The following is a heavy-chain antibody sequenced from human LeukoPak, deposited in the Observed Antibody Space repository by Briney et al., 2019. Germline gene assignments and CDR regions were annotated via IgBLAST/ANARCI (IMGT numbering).Heavy chain of an antibody. CDR1: GGSFSGGDYY. CDR3: ASVILPENYFDN. CDR2: IYYSGRT. Sequence: SQTLSLTCAVSGGSFSGGDYYWSWIRQPPGMGLEWIGYIYYSGRTYYNPSLKSRLTISVDTSKKRFSLKLSSVTAADTAVYYCASVILPENYFDNWGQGTLVTVSS. D-gene: IGHD2/OR15-2a*01. V-gene: IGHV4-30-4*01. J-gene: IGHJ4*02.